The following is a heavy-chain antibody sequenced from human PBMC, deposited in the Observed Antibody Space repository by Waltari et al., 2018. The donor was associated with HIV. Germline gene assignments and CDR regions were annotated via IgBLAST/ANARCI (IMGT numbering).Heavy chain of an antibody. CDR3: ARDKRDGGNHRAYFDY. CDR2: IYDSGST. CDR1: GGSISSYY. D-gene: IGHD2-15*01. V-gene: IGHV4-59*01. Sequence: QVQLQESGPGLVKPSETLSLTCTVSGGSISSYYWSWIRQPPGKGLEWIEYIYDSGSTNYNPSLKSRVTISVDTSKNQFSLKLSSVTAADTAVYYCARDKRDGGNHRAYFDYWGQGSLVTVSS. J-gene: IGHJ4*02.